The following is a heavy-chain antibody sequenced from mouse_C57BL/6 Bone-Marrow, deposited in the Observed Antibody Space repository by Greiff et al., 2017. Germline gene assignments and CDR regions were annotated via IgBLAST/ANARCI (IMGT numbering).Heavy chain of an antibody. CDR3: ARPRFAY. Sequence: QVQLQQPGAELVRPGTSVKLSCKASGYTFTSYWMHWVKQRPGQGLEWTGVIDPSDSYPNYNQKFKGKATLTVDTSSSTAYMQLSSLTSEDSAVYYCARPRFAYWGQVTLVTVSA. CDR1: GYTFTSYW. CDR2: IDPSDSYP. J-gene: IGHJ3*01. V-gene: IGHV1-59*01.